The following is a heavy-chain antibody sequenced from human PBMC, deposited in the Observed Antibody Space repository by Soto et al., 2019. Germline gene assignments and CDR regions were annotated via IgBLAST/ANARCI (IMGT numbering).Heavy chain of an antibody. CDR3: ARVQYCSSTSCPDPPNGAFDI. V-gene: IGHV1-2*04. CDR2: INPNSGGT. D-gene: IGHD2-2*01. J-gene: IGHJ3*02. CDR1: GGTFSSYA. Sequence: ASVKVSCKASGGTFSSYAISWVRQAPGQGLEWMGWINPNSGGTNYAQKFQGWVTMTRDTSISTAYMELSRLRSDDTAVYYCARVQYCSSTSCPDPPNGAFDIWGQGTMVTVSS.